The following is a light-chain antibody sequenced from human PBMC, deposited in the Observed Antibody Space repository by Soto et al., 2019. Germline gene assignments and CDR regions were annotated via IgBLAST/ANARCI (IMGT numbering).Light chain of an antibody. V-gene: IGKV1-5*03. CDR1: QSIMSW. CDR3: QQYNSYST. CDR2: KAS. J-gene: IGKJ5*01. Sequence: DIQMTQSPSTLSASVGDRVTITCRASQSIMSWLAWYQQKPGKAPKLLIYKASSLESGVPSRFSGSGSGTEFTLTISSLQPDDFAPYYCQQYNSYSTFGQGTRLEIK.